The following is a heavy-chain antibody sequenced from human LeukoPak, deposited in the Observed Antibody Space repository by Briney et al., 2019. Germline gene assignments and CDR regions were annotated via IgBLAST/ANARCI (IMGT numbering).Heavy chain of an antibody. Sequence: GGSLRLSCAASGFTFSSYGMNWVRQAAGKGLEWVAVIWYDGSNKYYADSVKGRFTISRDNSKNTLYLQMNTLRAEDTAVYYCAKEGGCSGGTCYLDYWGQGTLVTVSS. CDR3: AKEGGCSGGTCYLDY. D-gene: IGHD2-15*01. CDR1: GFTFSSYG. J-gene: IGHJ4*02. V-gene: IGHV3-33*06. CDR2: IWYDGSNK.